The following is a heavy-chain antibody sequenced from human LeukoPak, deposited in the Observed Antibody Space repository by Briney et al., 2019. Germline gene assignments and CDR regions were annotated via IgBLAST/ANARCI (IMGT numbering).Heavy chain of an antibody. CDR2: IIPIFGTA. CDR1: GGTFSSYA. Sequence: ASVKVSCKASGGTFSSYAISWVRQAPGQGLEWMGGIIPIFGTANYAQKFQGRVTITADESTSTAYMELSSLRSEDTAVYYCARVPQDYYDSSGYSHKDDYWGQGTLVTVSS. D-gene: IGHD3-22*01. J-gene: IGHJ4*02. CDR3: ARVPQDYYDSSGYSHKDDY. V-gene: IGHV1-69*13.